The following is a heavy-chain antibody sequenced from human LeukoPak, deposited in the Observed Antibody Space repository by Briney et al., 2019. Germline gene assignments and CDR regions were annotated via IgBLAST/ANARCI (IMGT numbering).Heavy chain of an antibody. V-gene: IGHV1-18*01. CDR2: ISAYNGST. CDR1: GYTFTSYG. CDR3: ARRAVGNSYYYSMDV. Sequence: GASVKVSCKASGYTFTSYGISWVRQAPGQGLEWMGWISAYNGSTNYAQKLQGRVTMTTDTSTSTAFMELSSLRSEDTAVYYCARRAVGNSYYYSMDVWGKATTVTVSS. D-gene: IGHD6-19*01. J-gene: IGHJ6*03.